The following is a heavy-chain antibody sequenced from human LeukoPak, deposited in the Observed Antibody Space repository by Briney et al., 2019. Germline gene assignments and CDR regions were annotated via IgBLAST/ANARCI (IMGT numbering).Heavy chain of an antibody. CDR3: ASSDLSPFDY. CDR1: GFTFSSYA. Sequence: GGSLRLSCAASGFTFSSYAMSWVRQAPGKGLEWVSVIYSGGSTYYADSVKGRFTISRDNSKNTLYLQMNSLRAEDTAVYYCASSDLSPFDYWGQGTLVTVSS. CDR2: IYSGGST. J-gene: IGHJ4*02. D-gene: IGHD3-16*02. V-gene: IGHV3-53*01.